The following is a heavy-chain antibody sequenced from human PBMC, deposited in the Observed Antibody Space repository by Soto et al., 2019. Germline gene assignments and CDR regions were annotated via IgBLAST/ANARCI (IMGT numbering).Heavy chain of an antibody. CDR2: INHSGST. CDR1: GGSVSSNSYS. Sequence: PSETLSLTCTVSGGSVSSNSYSWGWIRQSPGKGLEWIGEINHSGSTNYNPSLKSRVTISVDTSKNQFSLKLSSVTAADTAVYYCARELRFDYWGQGTLVTVS. V-gene: IGHV4-39*07. D-gene: IGHD4-17*01. J-gene: IGHJ4*02. CDR3: ARELRFDY.